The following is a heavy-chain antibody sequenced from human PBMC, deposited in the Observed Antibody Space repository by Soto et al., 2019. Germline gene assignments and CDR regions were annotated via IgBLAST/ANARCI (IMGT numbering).Heavy chain of an antibody. J-gene: IGHJ2*01. Sequence: PGKGLEWIGYIYYSGSTNYNPSLKSRVTISVDTSKNQCSLKLSSVTAADTAVYYFFFFQAEDGIRDL. D-gene: IGHD2-21*01. CDR2: IYYSGST. V-gene: IGHV4-59*08. CDR3: FFFQAEDGIRDL.